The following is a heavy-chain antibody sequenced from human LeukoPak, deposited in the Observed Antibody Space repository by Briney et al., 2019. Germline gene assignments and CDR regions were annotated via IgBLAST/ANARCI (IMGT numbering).Heavy chain of an antibody. V-gene: IGHV3-30*04. CDR2: ISYDGSNK. Sequence: PGGSLRLSCAASGFTFSSYAMYWVRQSPGKGLEWVAVISYDGSNKYYADSVKGRFTISRDNSKNTLYLKMNSLRAEDTAVYYCARDARTVGITMIVVGFDYWGQGTLVTVSS. CDR3: ARDARTVGITMIVVGFDY. CDR1: GFTFSSYA. D-gene: IGHD3-22*01. J-gene: IGHJ4*02.